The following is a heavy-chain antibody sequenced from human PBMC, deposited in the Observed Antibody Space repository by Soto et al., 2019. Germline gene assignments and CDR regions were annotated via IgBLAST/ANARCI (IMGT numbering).Heavy chain of an antibody. CDR2: IYPGDSDT. CDR3: ARRHCSSTSGRKFERYYYTGM. J-gene: IGHJ6*01. D-gene: IGHD2-2*01. CDR1: VDRVTIYW. Sequence: SLQRSEERPVDRVTIYWICSDHQKTGKGLEWMGIIYPGDSDTRYSPSFQGQVTISADKSISTAYLQWSSLKASDTAMYYCARRHCSSTSGRKFERYYYTGM. V-gene: IGHV5-51*07.